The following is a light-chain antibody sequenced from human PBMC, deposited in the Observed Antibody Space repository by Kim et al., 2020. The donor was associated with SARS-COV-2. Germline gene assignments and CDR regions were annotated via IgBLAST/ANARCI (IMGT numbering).Light chain of an antibody. CDR3: NSRDTSGTQWV. CDR1: SLAYSY. J-gene: IGLJ3*02. CDR2: GEN. V-gene: IGLV3-19*01. Sequence: ALGQTVRITCQGDSLAYSYAAWYQQEPGEAPALVFYGENKRPSGIADRFSGSRSGNKASLTITGAQAADEADYYCNSRDTSGTQWVFGGGTKLTVL.